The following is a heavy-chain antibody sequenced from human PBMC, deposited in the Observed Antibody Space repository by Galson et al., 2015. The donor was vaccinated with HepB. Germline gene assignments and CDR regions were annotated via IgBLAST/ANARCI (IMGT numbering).Heavy chain of an antibody. D-gene: IGHD3-3*01. CDR3: ARGRSDFWSGYYPSFDY. CDR1: GGSISSGGYY. V-gene: IGHV4-31*03. CDR2: IYYSGST. J-gene: IGHJ4*02. Sequence: TLSLTCTVSGGSISSGGYYWSWIRQHPGKGLEWIGYIYYSGSTYYNPSLKSRVTISVDTSKNQFSLKLSSVTAADTAVYYCARGRSDFWSGYYPSFDYWGQGTLVTVSS.